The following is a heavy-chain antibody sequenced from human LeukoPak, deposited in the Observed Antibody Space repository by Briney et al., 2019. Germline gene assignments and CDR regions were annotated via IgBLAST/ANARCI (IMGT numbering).Heavy chain of an antibody. CDR1: GFTFSSYA. CDR3: AKDQIVGALYYFDY. V-gene: IGHV3-23*01. Sequence: GESLRLSCAASGFTFSSYAMSWVRRAPGKGLEWVSGISGSGGSTHYADSVKGRLTISRDNSKNTLYLQINSLRAEDTAVYYCAKDQIVGALYYFDYWGQGTLVTVSS. CDR2: ISGSGGST. D-gene: IGHD1-26*01. J-gene: IGHJ4*02.